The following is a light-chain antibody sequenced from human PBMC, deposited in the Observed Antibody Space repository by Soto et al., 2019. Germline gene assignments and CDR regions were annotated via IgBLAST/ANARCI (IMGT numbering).Light chain of an antibody. CDR3: QQYYSYPPLT. CDR2: AAS. CDR1: QGISSY. V-gene: IGKV1-8*01. J-gene: IGKJ4*01. Sequence: AIRMTQSPSSFSASTGDRVTITCRASQGISSYLAWYQQKPGKAPKLLVNAASTLQSGAPSRFSGSGSGTDFTLTISCLQSEDFATYYCQQYYSYPPLTFGGGTKVEIK.